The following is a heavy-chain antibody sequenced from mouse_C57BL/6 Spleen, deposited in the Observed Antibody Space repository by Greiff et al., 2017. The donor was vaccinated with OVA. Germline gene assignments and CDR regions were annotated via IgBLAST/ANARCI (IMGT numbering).Heavy chain of an antibody. J-gene: IGHJ4*01. V-gene: IGHV1-15*01. CDR1: GYTFTDYE. CDR2: IDPETGGT. D-gene: IGHD3-3*01. CDR3: TRPRRGYYAMDY. Sequence: LQESGAELVRPGASVTLSCKASGYTFTDYEMHWVKQTPVHGLEWIGAIDPETGGTAYNQKFKGKAILTADKSSSTAYMELRSLTSEDSAVYYCTRPRRGYYAMDYWGQGTSVTVSS.